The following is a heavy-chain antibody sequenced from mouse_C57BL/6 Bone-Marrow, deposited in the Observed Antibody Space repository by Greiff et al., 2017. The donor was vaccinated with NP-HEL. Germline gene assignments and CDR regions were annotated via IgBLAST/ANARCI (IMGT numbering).Heavy chain of an antibody. CDR1: GYTFTSYW. D-gene: IGHD2-2*01. CDR2: IHPNSGST. CDR3: ARWSHGYDGDFDY. Sequence: QVQLKQPGAELVKPGASVKLSCKASGYTFTSYWMHWVKQRPGQGLEWIGMIHPNSGSTNYNEKFKSKATLTVDKSSSTAYMQLSSLTSEDSAVYYCARWSHGYDGDFDYWGQGTTLTVSS. V-gene: IGHV1-64*01. J-gene: IGHJ2*01.